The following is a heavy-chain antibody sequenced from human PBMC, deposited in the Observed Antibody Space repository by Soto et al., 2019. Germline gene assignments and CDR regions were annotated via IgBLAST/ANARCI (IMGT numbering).Heavy chain of an antibody. V-gene: IGHV3-53*01. J-gene: IGHJ6*02. CDR2: IYSGGST. Sequence: GGSLRLSCAASGFSVSSSDMSWVRQVPGEGLEWVSVIYSGGSTHDADYVKGRFSVSRDTSKNTVDLQMNSLRVDDTAVYYCGTSSRKDYHFAMDVWGQGTAVTVS. CDR1: GFSVSSSD. D-gene: IGHD6-6*01. CDR3: GTSSRKDYHFAMDV.